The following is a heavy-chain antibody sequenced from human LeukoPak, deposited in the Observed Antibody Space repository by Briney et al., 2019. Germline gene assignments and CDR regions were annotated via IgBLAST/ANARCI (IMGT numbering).Heavy chain of an antibody. J-gene: IGHJ4*02. CDR3: ARGGGCSSTSCYFYFDY. Sequence: GGSLRLSCAASGFTYSSYWMSWVRQAPGKGLEWVANIKQDGSQIYYVDSMKGRFTISRDNAKNSLYLQMNGLRAEDTAVYYCARGGGCSSTSCYFYFDYWGQGTLVTVSS. V-gene: IGHV3-7*01. CDR1: GFTYSSYW. CDR2: IKQDGSQI. D-gene: IGHD2-2*01.